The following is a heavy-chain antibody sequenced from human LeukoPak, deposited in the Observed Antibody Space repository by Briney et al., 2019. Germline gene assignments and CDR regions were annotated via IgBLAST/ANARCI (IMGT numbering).Heavy chain of an antibody. CDR3: ARDRAYDSSVRKANHFDY. Sequence: ASVKVSCAASGYTFTTYYMHWVRQAPGQGLEWMGIINPSAGTTSYAQKFLGRVTMTRDMSTSTVYMEVSSLRSEDTAVYYCARDRAYDSSVRKANHFDYWGQGTLVTVSS. CDR1: GYTFTTYY. V-gene: IGHV1-46*01. CDR2: INPSAGTT. D-gene: IGHD3-22*01. J-gene: IGHJ4*02.